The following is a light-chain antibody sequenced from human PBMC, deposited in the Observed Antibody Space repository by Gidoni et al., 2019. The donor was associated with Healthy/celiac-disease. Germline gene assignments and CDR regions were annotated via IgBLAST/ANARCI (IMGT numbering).Light chain of an antibody. CDR1: TSNIGSNP. Sequence: QSVLTQPPSASGPPGPTITISCSESTSNIGSNPVNWYQHIPGASPKLLIYSNRQRPSGVPDRLPGSKSGTSASLAISDLQSEDEADYYCATWVDRLNGLTFGGGTKLTVL. V-gene: IGLV1-44*01. J-gene: IGLJ2*01. CDR3: ATWVDRLNGLT. CDR2: SNR.